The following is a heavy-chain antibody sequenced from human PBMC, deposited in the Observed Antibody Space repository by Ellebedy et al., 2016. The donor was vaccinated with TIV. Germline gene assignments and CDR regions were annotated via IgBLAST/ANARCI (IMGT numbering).Heavy chain of an antibody. D-gene: IGHD3-10*01. CDR3: RIRRGY. J-gene: IGHJ4*02. V-gene: IGHV3-48*02. CDR1: GFTFSFYS. Sequence: PGGSLRLSCAASGFTFSFYSMNRVRQAPGKGLEWVSYISGSSSTIYYADSVKGRFTISRDNAKNSVYLQVNSLRDEDTAVYYLRIRRGYWGQGTLVTVSS. CDR2: ISGSSSTI.